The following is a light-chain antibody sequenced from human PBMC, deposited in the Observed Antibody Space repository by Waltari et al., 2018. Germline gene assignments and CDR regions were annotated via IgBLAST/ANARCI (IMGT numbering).Light chain of an antibody. J-gene: IGKJ1*01. CDR1: QSVLYSPNKKNH. CDR2: WAS. CDR3: QQYYSLPWT. Sequence: DIVMTQSPDSLAVSLGERATINCKSSQSVLYSPNKKNHLAWYQQKPGQPPKLLVYWASTRESGVPDRFRGSGSGTDFTLTISSLQAEDVAVYYCQQYYSLPWTFGQGTKVEIK. V-gene: IGKV4-1*01.